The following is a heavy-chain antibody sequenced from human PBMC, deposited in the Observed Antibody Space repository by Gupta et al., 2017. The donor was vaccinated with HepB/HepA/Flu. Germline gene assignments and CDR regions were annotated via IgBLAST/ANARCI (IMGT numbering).Heavy chain of an antibody. J-gene: IGHJ5*02. CDR1: GGSISSYY. CDR3: ARGGSSSWYGNWFDP. D-gene: IGHD6-13*01. Sequence: QVQLQESGPGLVKPSETLSLTCTVSGGSISSYYWSWIRQPPGKGLEWIGYIYYSGSTNYNPSLKSRVTISVDTSKNQFPLKLSSVTAADTAVYYCARGGSSSWYGNWFDPWGQGTLVTVSS. CDR2: IYYSGST. V-gene: IGHV4-59*01.